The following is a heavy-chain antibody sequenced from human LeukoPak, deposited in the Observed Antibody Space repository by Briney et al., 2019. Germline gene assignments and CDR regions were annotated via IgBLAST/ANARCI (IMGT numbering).Heavy chain of an antibody. J-gene: IGHJ6*03. CDR3: ARDPGTMARGSRRGYDDYYYDMDV. CDR2: IYTNGKT. Sequence: PSQTLCLTCTVSGVAISSTGNCWSCIRPPAGLGLVLIGHIYTNGKTNSNPSLKSRATISVDTSNNQFSLKLSFVTAADTAVYYCARDPGTMARGSRRGYDDYYYDMDVWGKGTTVTISS. D-gene: IGHD3-10*01. CDR1: GVAISSTGNC. V-gene: IGHV4-61*09.